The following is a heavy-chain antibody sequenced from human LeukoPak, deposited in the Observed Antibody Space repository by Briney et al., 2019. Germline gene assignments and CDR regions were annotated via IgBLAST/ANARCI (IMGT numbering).Heavy chain of an antibody. CDR2: IGGGGVTT. D-gene: IGHD1-26*01. Sequence: PGESLRFSCAASGFTFSSYSMHWVRQAPGKGPEFVSVIGGGGVTTFYADSVKDRFTISRDNSKNTLYLEMGSLRAEDMAVYYCAREGGGSGLWYYDLWGRGTLVTVSS. CDR3: AREGGGSGLWYYDL. V-gene: IGHV3-64*02. J-gene: IGHJ2*01. CDR1: GFTFSSYS.